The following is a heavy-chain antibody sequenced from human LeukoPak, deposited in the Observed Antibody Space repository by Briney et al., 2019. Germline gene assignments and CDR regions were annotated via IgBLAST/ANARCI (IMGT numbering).Heavy chain of an antibody. V-gene: IGHV3-9*01. Sequence: PGGSLRLSCAASGFTFDDYAMHWVRQAPGKGLEWVSGISWNSGSIGYADSVKGRFTISRDNAKNSLYLQMNSLRAEDTALYYCAKDIHVLRYFDSAFDIWGQGTMVTVSS. CDR3: AKDIHVLRYFDSAFDI. CDR2: ISWNSGSI. D-gene: IGHD3-9*01. J-gene: IGHJ3*02. CDR1: GFTFDDYA.